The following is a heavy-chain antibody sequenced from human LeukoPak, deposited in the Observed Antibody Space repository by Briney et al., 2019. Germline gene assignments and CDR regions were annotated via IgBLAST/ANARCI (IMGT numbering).Heavy chain of an antibody. Sequence: GGSLRLSCAASGFTFSSYSMNWVRQAPGKGLEWVSSISSSSSYIYYADSVKGRFTISRDNAKNSLYLQMNSLRAEDTAVYYCARPPPPDYDSSGYYYYSFDYWGQGTLVTVSS. D-gene: IGHD3-22*01. CDR3: ARPPPPDYDSSGYYYYSFDY. J-gene: IGHJ4*02. CDR2: ISSSSSYI. CDR1: GFTFSSYS. V-gene: IGHV3-21*01.